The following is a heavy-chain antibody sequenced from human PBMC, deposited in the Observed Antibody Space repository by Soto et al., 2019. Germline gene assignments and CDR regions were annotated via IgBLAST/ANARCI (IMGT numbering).Heavy chain of an antibody. CDR2: IHYSGST. J-gene: IGHJ4*02. V-gene: IGHV4-39*01. CDR1: GDSVTISDYY. CDR3: AAHDSGGYYAEY. D-gene: IGHD3-22*01. Sequence: QLQLQESGPGLVKPSETLSLTCTVSGDSVTISDYYWGWIRQPPGKGLEWIGSIHYSGSTYYNPSLQSRFTISGDTSKKRFSLKLTSVTAADAAVYYCAAHDSGGYYAEYWGQVTLVTVSA.